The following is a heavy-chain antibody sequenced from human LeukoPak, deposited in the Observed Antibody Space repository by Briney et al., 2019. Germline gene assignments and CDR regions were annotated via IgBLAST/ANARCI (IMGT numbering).Heavy chain of an antibody. Sequence: GGSLRLSCAASGVSFSLYGMNWVRQAPGKGLEWVASISPSSTYTFYGDAVKGRFTISRDDTTNSVHLQMNSLGPEDTAVYYCARVAYTYVFDFWGQGTLLTVSS. CDR2: ISPSSTYT. CDR1: GVSFSLYG. J-gene: IGHJ4*02. CDR3: ARVAYTYVFDF. D-gene: IGHD3-16*01. V-gene: IGHV3-21*01.